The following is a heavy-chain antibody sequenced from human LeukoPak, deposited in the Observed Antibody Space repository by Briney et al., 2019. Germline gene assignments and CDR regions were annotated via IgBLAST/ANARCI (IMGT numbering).Heavy chain of an antibody. D-gene: IGHD3-9*01. J-gene: IGHJ4*02. CDR3: ARRRFYNIRTSYYFDS. CDR1: GGSFSGSY. CDR2: INHSGST. V-gene: IGHV4-34*01. Sequence: SEALSLTCAVYGGSFSGSYWNWIRQPPGKGLEWIGEINHSGSTNYNPSLKSRVTILVDTSNDQFYTKLSSVTAADTAVYYCARRRFYNIRTSYYFDSWGQGTLVTVSS.